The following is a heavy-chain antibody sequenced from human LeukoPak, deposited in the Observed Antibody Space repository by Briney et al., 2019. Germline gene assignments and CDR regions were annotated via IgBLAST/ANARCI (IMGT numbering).Heavy chain of an antibody. CDR3: ARGNAEGGGGYYYGMDV. CDR1: GYTFTGYY. CDR2: INPNSGGT. Sequence: ASVKVSCKASGYTFTGYYMHWVRQAPGQGLEWMGWINPNSGGTNYAQKLQGRVTMTRDTSISTAYMELSRLRSDDTAVYYWARGNAEGGGGYYYGMDVWGQGTTVTVSS. V-gene: IGHV1-2*02. J-gene: IGHJ6*02. D-gene: IGHD2-8*01.